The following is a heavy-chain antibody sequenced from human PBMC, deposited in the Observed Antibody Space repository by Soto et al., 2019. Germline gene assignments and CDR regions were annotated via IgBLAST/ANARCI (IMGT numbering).Heavy chain of an antibody. J-gene: IGHJ4*02. V-gene: IGHV3-30*03. CDR1: GFTFSRYG. CDR2: ISHNGGDE. D-gene: IGHD2-15*01. CDR3: ARGGVGCSGETCYSGISDY. Sequence: QVQVVESGGGVVQPGTSLRLSCAASGFTFSRYGMHWVRQAPGKGLEWVAAISHNGGDEYYAASVKGRFTISRDNSKNTLFLQMSSLRAEDTAVYYCARGGVGCSGETCYSGISDYWGQGTLVTVSS.